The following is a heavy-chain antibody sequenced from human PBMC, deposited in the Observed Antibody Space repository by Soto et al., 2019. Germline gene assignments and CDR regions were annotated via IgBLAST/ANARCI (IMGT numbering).Heavy chain of an antibody. CDR3: AKMGGDGYTRAHNAFDI. V-gene: IGHV3-73*01. Sequence: GGSLRLSCAASGFTFSGSAMHWVRQASGKGLEWVGRIRSKANSYATAYAASVKGRFTISRDDSKNTAYLQMNSLKTEDTAVYYCAKMGGDGYTRAHNAFDIWGQGTMVTVSS. D-gene: IGHD5-12*01. CDR1: GFTFSGSA. CDR2: IRSKANSYAT. J-gene: IGHJ3*02.